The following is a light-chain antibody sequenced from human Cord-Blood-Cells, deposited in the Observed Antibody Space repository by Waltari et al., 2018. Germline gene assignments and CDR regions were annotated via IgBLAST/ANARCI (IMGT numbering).Light chain of an antibody. CDR1: TSNVGGYND. Sequence: QSSLPTPASVSGSPGQSITISRTGTTSNVGGYNDASWYQQPPGKAPKLLIYDVSNRPSGVSNRCSGTKSGNTASLTISGLQAEDEADYYCSSYTSSSTVVFGGGTKLTVL. J-gene: IGLJ2*01. CDR2: DVS. CDR3: SSYTSSSTVV. V-gene: IGLV2-14*01.